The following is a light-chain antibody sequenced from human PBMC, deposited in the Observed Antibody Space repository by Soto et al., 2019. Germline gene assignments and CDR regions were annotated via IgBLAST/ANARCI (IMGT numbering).Light chain of an antibody. CDR1: SSDVGGYNF. V-gene: IGLV2-11*01. Sequence: YVLTQPRSVSGYTGQAVAISCTGTSSDVGGYNFVSWYQHHPGKAPRLIIYEVVQRPSGVPDRFSGSKSGNTASLTVSGLQAADEADYFCKSYAGSNTYVFGSGTKVTVL. CDR3: KSYAGSNTYV. J-gene: IGLJ1*01. CDR2: EVV.